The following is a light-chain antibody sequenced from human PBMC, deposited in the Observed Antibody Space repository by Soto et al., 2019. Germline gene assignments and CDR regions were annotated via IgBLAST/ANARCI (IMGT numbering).Light chain of an antibody. CDR1: SSDVGSYNL. V-gene: IGLV2-23*03. J-gene: IGLJ1*01. CDR3: CSYGAGSTFV. Sequence: QSALTQPASVSGSPGQSITISCTRTSSDVGSYNLVSWYQKHPAKAPKRLIYEGSKRPSGVSSRFSGSKSGNTASLTISGLQTEDEADYYCCSYGAGSTFVFGTGTKVTVL. CDR2: EGS.